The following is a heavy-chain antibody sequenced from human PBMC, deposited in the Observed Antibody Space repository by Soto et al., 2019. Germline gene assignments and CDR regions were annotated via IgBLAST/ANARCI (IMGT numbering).Heavy chain of an antibody. CDR2: ISGSGGST. V-gene: IGHV3-23*01. Sequence: GGSLRLSCAASGFTFSSYAMSWVRQAPGKGLEWVSAISGSGGSTYYADSVKGRFTISRDNSKNTLYLQMNSLRAEDTAVYYCAKARWEMATSYYYYGMDVWGQGTTVTVSS. J-gene: IGHJ6*02. D-gene: IGHD1-26*01. CDR3: AKARWEMATSYYYYGMDV. CDR1: GFTFSSYA.